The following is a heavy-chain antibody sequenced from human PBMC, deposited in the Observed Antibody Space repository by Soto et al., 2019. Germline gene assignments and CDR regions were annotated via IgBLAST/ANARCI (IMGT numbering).Heavy chain of an antibody. CDR3: ARDVASGSGGMDV. V-gene: IGHV3-9*01. D-gene: IGHD2-15*01. CDR2: ISWNSGYI. Sequence: SLRLSCAASGFTFDDYAMHWVRQAPGKGLEWVSGISWNSGYIGYADSVKGRFTISRDNAKNSLYLQMNSLRAEDTAVYYCARDVASGSGGMDVWGQGTTVTVSS. CDR1: GFTFDDYA. J-gene: IGHJ6*02.